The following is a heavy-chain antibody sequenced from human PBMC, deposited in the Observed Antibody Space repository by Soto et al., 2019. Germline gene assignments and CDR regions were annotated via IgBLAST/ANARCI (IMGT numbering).Heavy chain of an antibody. CDR2: INPSGGST. D-gene: IGHD3-22*01. J-gene: IGHJ4*02. Sequence: ASVKASSKAPRYTFTSHYMHWVRQAPGQGLEWMGIINPSGGSTSYAQKFQGRVTMTRDTSTSTVYMELSSLRSEDTAVYYCASLDYYDSSGRRDYWGQRTLVTVSS. V-gene: IGHV1-46*01. CDR1: RYTFTSHY. CDR3: ASLDYYDSSGRRDY.